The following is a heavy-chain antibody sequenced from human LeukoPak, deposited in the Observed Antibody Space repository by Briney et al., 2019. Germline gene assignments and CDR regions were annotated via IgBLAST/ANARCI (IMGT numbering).Heavy chain of an antibody. CDR1: GYTFTSYG. Sequence: GASVKVSCKASGYTFTSYGISWVRQAPGQGLEWMGWISAYNGNTNYAQKLQGRVTMTTDTSTSTAYMELRSLRSDDTAVYYCARGSYSSSWYMSVNYYMDVWGKGTTVTVSS. D-gene: IGHD6-13*01. CDR2: ISAYNGNT. CDR3: ARGSYSSSWYMSVNYYMDV. J-gene: IGHJ6*03. V-gene: IGHV1-18*01.